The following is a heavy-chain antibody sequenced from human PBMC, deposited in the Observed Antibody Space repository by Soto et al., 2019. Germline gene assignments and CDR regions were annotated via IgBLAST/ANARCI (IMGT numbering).Heavy chain of an antibody. CDR1: GYTFTSYA. CDR2: INAGNGNT. CDR3: ARDKQGATPRDNLDY. J-gene: IGHJ4*02. D-gene: IGHD1-26*01. Sequence: EASVKVSCKASGYTFTSYAMHWVRQAPGQRLEWMEWINAGNGNTKYSQKFQGRATITRDTSASTAYMELSSLRSEDTAVYYCARDKQGATPRDNLDYWGQGTLVTVSS. V-gene: IGHV1-3*01.